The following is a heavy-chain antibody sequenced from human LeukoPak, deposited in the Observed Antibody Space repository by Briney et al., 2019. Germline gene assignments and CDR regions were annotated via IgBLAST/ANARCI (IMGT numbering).Heavy chain of an antibody. V-gene: IGHV1-18*01. CDR2: ISTQSGNT. Sequence: ASVKVSCEASGYTLTSYGINWMRQAPGQGLEWMGWISTQSGNTNYAQKVQGRLTLTTDRSTNTAYMELRSLRSDDTAVYYCTRGAYGDKWGQGTMVTVSS. CDR1: GYTLTSYG. J-gene: IGHJ4*02. CDR3: TRGAYGDK. D-gene: IGHD4-17*01.